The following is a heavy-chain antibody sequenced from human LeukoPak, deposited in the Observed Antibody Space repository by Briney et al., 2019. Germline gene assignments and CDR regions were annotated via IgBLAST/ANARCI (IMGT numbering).Heavy chain of an antibody. CDR1: GFTFSSYA. J-gene: IGHJ4*02. V-gene: IGHV3-30-3*01. D-gene: IGHD6-13*01. CDR3: ARVGSSSWYYFDY. CDR2: ISYDGSNK. Sequence: PGRSLRLSCAASGFTFSSYAMHWVRQAPGKGLEWVAVISYDGSNKYYADSVKGRFTISRDNSKNTLYLQMNSLRAEDTAVYYCARVGSSSWYYFDYWGQGTLVTVSS.